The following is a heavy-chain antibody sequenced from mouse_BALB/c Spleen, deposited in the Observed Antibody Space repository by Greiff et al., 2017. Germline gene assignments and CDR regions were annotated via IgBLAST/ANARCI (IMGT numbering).Heavy chain of an antibody. CDR1: GFNIKDTY. D-gene: IGHD1-1*01. CDR2: IDPANGNT. Sequence: VQLQQSGAELVKPGASVKLSCTASGFNIKDTYMHWVKQRPEQGLEWIGRIDPANGNTKYNPKFQGKATITADTSSNTAYLQLSSLTSEDTAVYYCAYLNNYGSSYAMDYWGQGTSVTVSS. V-gene: IGHV14-3*02. CDR3: AYLNNYGSSYAMDY. J-gene: IGHJ4*01.